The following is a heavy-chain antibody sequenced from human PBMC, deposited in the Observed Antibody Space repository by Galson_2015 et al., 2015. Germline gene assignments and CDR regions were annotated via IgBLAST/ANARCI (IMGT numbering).Heavy chain of an antibody. D-gene: IGHD2/OR15-2a*01. Sequence: VKVSCKASGYAFRSHAMHWLRQAPGRGLEWMGWMNDYGDSKYSQKFQGRLSIARDTSASTVYMELNSLRSQDTAVYYYARDFEYSFDVWGQGTMVTVSS. CDR1: GYAFRSHA. CDR2: MNDYGDS. J-gene: IGHJ3*01. CDR3: ARDFEYSFDV. V-gene: IGHV1-3*01.